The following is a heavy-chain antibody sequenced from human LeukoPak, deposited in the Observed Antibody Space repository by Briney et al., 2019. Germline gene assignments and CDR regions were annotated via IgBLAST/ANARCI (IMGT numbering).Heavy chain of an antibody. Sequence: SETLSLTCAVYGRSFSGYYWSWIRQPPGKGLEWIGEINHSGSTNYNPSLKSRVTISVDTSKNQFSLKLSSVTAADTAVYYCARRGYCSSTSCYRPFDYWGQGTLVTVSS. CDR2: INHSGST. V-gene: IGHV4-34*01. J-gene: IGHJ4*02. CDR3: ARRGYCSSTSCYRPFDY. CDR1: GRSFSGYY. D-gene: IGHD2-2*01.